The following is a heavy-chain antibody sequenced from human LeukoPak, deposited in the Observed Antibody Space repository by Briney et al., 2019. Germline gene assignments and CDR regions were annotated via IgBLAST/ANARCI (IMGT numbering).Heavy chain of an antibody. V-gene: IGHV3-30*04. Sequence: PGRSLRLSCAVSGFTFSSYAMHWVRQAPGKGLEWVAVISYDGSNKYYADSVKGRFTISRDNSKNTLYLQMNSLRAEDTAVYYCVRNPPATTSLHFDYWGQGTLVTVSS. CDR1: GFTFSSYA. CDR2: ISYDGSNK. D-gene: IGHD1-1*01. J-gene: IGHJ4*02. CDR3: VRNPPATTSLHFDY.